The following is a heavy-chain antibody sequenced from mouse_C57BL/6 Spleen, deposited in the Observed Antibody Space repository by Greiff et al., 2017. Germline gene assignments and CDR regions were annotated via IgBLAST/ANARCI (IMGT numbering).Heavy chain of an antibody. CDR1: GFNIKDYY. V-gene: IGHV14-2*01. D-gene: IGHD3-2*02. CDR2: IDPEDGET. CDR3: AHTAQATLTWFAY. Sequence: VQLQQSGAELVKPGASVKLSCTASGFNIKDYYMHWVKQRTEQGLEWIGRIDPEDGETKSAPKFPGKATITADTSSNTAYLQLSSLTSEDTAVYYCAHTAQATLTWFAYWGQGTLVTVSA. J-gene: IGHJ3*01.